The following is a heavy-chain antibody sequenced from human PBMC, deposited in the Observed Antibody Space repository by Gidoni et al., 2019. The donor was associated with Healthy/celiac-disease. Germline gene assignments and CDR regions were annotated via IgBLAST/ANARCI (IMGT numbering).Heavy chain of an antibody. Sequence: EVQLVESGGGLVQPGGSLRLSCTASGFTFSRYDMNWVPQATGKGLECVSASGNSGETYYPGSVKGRFTISRENAKNSLYLQMNSLRAGDTAVYYCARGYCSGGSCYSSTRYYYYGMDVWGQGTTVTVSS. V-gene: IGHV3-13*04. D-gene: IGHD2-15*01. CDR3: ARGYCSGGSCYSSTRYYYYGMDV. J-gene: IGHJ6*02. CDR2: SGNSGET. CDR1: GFTFSRYD.